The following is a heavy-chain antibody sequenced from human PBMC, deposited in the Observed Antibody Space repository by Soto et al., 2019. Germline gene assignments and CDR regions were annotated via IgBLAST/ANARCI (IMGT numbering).Heavy chain of an antibody. CDR3: AKTGNHNSHGNYYLGIDY. CDR2: ISGSGGKT. J-gene: IGHJ4*02. V-gene: IGHV3-23*01. CDR1: GFAFYICA. D-gene: IGHD3-22*01. Sequence: VQLLESGGGLVQPGGSLSLSCAASGFAFYICAMAWVRQAPGEGLEWVSSISGSGGKTYDADSVKGRFTSSRDNSRTTLYLQMNRLRVEDTPVYYCAKTGNHNSHGNYYLGIDYWGRGTLVTVSS.